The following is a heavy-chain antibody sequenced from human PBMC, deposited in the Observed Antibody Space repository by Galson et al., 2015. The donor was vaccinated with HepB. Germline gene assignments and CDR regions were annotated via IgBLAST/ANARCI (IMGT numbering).Heavy chain of an antibody. V-gene: IGHV1-69*10. CDR3: ARRYCGGDCYSGGAFDI. Sequence: SVKVSCKASGGTFSSYAISWVRQAPGQGLEWMGGIIPILGIANYAQKFQGRVTITADKSTSTAYMELSSLGSEDTAVYYCARRYCGGDCYSGGAFDIRGQGTLVTVSS. J-gene: IGHJ3*02. D-gene: IGHD2-21*01. CDR2: IIPILGIA. CDR1: GGTFSSYA.